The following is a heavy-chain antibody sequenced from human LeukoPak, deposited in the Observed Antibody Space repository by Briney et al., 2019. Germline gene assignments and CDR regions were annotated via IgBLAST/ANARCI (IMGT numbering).Heavy chain of an antibody. CDR3: ARDNDPYFDY. V-gene: IGHV3-74*01. CDR2: INGDGTSI. J-gene: IGHJ4*02. D-gene: IGHD1-1*01. Sequence: PGGSLRLSCAASGFTFSSDWMHWVRQVPGEGLVWVSRINGDGTSIAYADSVRGRFTISRDNAKQSFYLQMTSLRAEDTAVYYCARDNDPYFDYWGQGTLVTVSS. CDR1: GFTFSSDW.